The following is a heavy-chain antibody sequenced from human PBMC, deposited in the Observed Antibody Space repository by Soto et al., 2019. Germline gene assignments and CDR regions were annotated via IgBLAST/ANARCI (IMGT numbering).Heavy chain of an antibody. V-gene: IGHV3-30*18. CDR1: GFTFSNYG. D-gene: IGHD1-1*01. Sequence: TGWSLRLSCAASGFTFSNYGMHWVRQTPGKGLEWVALILYDGSNKYYADSVKGRFTISRDNSKNTLYLQVRSLRAEDTAVYYCAKSRDAYNFYFYYGMDVWGQGTSVTVSS. CDR3: AKSRDAYNFYFYYGMDV. J-gene: IGHJ6*02. CDR2: ILYDGSNK.